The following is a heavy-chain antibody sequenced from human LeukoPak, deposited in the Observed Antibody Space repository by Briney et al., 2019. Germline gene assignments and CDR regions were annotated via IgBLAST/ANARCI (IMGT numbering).Heavy chain of an antibody. CDR1: GGSISSYY. J-gene: IGHJ2*01. D-gene: IGHD6-6*01. V-gene: IGHV4-59*01. Sequence: SETLSLTCTVSGGSISSYYWSWIRQPPGKGLEWIGYIYYSGSTNYNPSLKSRVTISVDTSKNQFSLKLSSVTAADTAVYYCARGRGSSSVCFDLWGRGTLVTVSS. CDR3: ARGRGSSSVCFDL. CDR2: IYYSGST.